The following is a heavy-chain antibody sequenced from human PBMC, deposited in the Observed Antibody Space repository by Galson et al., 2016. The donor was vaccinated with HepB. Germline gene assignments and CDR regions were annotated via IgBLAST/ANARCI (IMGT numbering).Heavy chain of an antibody. CDR1: GYAFTNHA. CDR2: IDDGNGNR. V-gene: IGHV1-3*01. CDR3: EIIGAGYSSGCSN. D-gene: IGHD6-19*01. Sequence: SVKVSCKASGYAFTNHAIHWVRQAPGQRLEWMGWIDDGNGNRKYSQKFQGRVTITRDTSASTDYMELSSLTSEDTAVYYCEIIGAGYSSGCSNWGQGTLVTVSS. J-gene: IGHJ4*02.